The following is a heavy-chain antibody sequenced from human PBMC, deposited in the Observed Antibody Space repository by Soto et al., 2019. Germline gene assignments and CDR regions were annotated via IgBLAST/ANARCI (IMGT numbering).Heavy chain of an antibody. CDR3: ARGTTFSSGWGGGY. CDR2: ISGYNGNT. V-gene: IGHV1-18*01. D-gene: IGHD6-19*01. J-gene: IGHJ4*02. CDR1: GYTFSNYA. Sequence: QVQLVQSGAEVKKPGASVKVSCKASGYTFSNYAISWVRQAPGQGLEWMGWISGYNGNTNYAEKLQGRVTMTTDTSTSTPQMGLGGLGADDTAVYYCARGTTFSSGWGGGYWGQGTLVTVSS.